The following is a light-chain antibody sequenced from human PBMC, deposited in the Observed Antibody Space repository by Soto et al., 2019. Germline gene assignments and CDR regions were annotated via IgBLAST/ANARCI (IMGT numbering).Light chain of an antibody. J-gene: IGKJ4*01. CDR2: DAF. V-gene: IGKV3-11*01. CDR1: QSVCSY. Sequence: EIVLTQSPATLSLSPGERATLSCRASQSVCSYFAWYQQKPGQAPRLLIYDAFSRATGIPARFSGSGSGTDFTLTISSLEPEDFAFYFCQQRSSWPLTFGGGTMVEIK. CDR3: QQRSSWPLT.